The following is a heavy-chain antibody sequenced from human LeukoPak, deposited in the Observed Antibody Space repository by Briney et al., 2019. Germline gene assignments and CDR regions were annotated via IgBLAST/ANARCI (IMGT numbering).Heavy chain of an antibody. J-gene: IGHJ3*02. D-gene: IGHD3-3*01. CDR2: FDVEDGEI. CDR3: ATNRQIMILGVVIMPAFDI. Sequence: ASVKVSCKVSGYTLTQLSVHWVRQAPGKGLEWMGGFDVEDGEIIYAQKFQGRVTMTEDTSTDTAYMELSSMRSEDTAVYYCATNRQIMILGVVIMPAFDIWGQGTMVTVSS. V-gene: IGHV1-24*01. CDR1: GYTLTQLS.